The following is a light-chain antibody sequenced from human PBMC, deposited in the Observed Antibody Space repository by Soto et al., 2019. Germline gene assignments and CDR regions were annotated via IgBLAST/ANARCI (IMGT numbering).Light chain of an antibody. J-gene: IGKJ2*01. CDR2: GAS. CDR3: QQYNNWPRT. CDR1: QSFTSTS. Sequence: EIVLTQSPGTLSLSPGERATLSCRASQSFTSTSLAWYQQKPGQAPRLLTSGASRRAAGIPDRFSGSGSGTDFTLTISRLESEDIAVYYCQQYNNWPRTFGQGTKVDIK. V-gene: IGKV3-20*01.